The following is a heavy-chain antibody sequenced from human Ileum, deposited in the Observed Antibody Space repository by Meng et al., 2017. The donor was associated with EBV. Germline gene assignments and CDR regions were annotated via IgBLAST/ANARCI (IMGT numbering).Heavy chain of an antibody. CDR1: GFAFRNYW. J-gene: IGHJ4*02. Sequence: VELGESGGGLVQPGGSLRLSCGASGFAFRNYWMHWVRQAPGKGLVWVSRIRPDGSGANYADFVEGRFTISRDNAKNTLFLQMNSLRAEDTAVYYCARADPLTAAANWGQGTLVTVSS. D-gene: IGHD6-13*01. V-gene: IGHV3-74*01. CDR3: ARADPLTAAAN. CDR2: IRPDGSGA.